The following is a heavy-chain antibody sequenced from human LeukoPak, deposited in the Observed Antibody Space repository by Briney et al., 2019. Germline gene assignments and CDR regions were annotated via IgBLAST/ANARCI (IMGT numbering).Heavy chain of an antibody. J-gene: IGHJ1*01. D-gene: IGHD1-26*01. CDR1: GFTFSSYA. Sequence: GGSLRLSCVASGFTFSSYAMSWVRQAPGKGLEWVSAISGSGVTTHYAGSVKGRFSISRDNSKDTLYLQMNSLRAEDTALYYCAKKVVVGATSPYSDFQDWGQGTLVTVSS. V-gene: IGHV3-23*01. CDR3: AKKVVVGATSPYSDFQD. CDR2: ISGSGVTT.